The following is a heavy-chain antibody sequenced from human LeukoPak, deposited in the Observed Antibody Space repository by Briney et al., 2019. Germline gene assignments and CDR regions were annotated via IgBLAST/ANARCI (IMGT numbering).Heavy chain of an antibody. Sequence: GGSLRLSCAASGFTFSSYGMHWVRQAPGKGLEWVAVISYDGSNKYYADSVKGRFTISRDNSKNTLYLQMNSLRAEDTAVYYCAKDPEYEVPAAINWFDPWGQGTLVTVSS. CDR1: GFTFSSYG. V-gene: IGHV3-30*18. D-gene: IGHD2-2*01. CDR2: ISYDGSNK. CDR3: AKDPEYEVPAAINWFDP. J-gene: IGHJ5*02.